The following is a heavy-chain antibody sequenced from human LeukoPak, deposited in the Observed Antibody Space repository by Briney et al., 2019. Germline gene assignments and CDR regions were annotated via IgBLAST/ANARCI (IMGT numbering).Heavy chain of an antibody. Sequence: SETLSLTCAVSGGSFSGYYWSWIRQPPGKGLEWMGEINHSGSTNYNPSIKSRVTISVDTSKNQFSLKLSSVTAADTAVYYCARVTTMVRGVIQPRPFDYWGQGTLVTVSS. CDR1: GGSFSGYY. CDR2: INHSGST. V-gene: IGHV4-34*01. D-gene: IGHD3-10*01. CDR3: ARVTTMVRGVIQPRPFDY. J-gene: IGHJ4*02.